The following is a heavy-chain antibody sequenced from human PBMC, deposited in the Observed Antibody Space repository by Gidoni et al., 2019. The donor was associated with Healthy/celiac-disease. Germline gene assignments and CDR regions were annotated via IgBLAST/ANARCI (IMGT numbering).Heavy chain of an antibody. D-gene: IGHD1-26*01. CDR1: GGSISSSSYY. CDR3: ARLYSGSYNHPDY. V-gene: IGHV4-39*01. CDR2: IYYSGST. Sequence: QLQLQESGPGLVKPSETLSLTCTVSGGSISSSSYYWGWIRQPPGKGLEWIGSIYYSGSTYYNPSLKSRVTISVDTSKNQFSLKLSSVTAADTAVYYCARLYSGSYNHPDYWGQGTLVTVSS. J-gene: IGHJ4*02.